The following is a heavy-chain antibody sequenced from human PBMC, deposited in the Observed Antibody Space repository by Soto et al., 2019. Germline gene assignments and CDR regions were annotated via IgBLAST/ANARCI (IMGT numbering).Heavy chain of an antibody. CDR2: INHSGST. CDR3: ARGPRSCSSTSCYARGGNYYYYYMDV. J-gene: IGHJ6*03. Sequence: SETLSLTCTVYGGYISSYYWSWIRQPPGKGLEWIGEINHSGSTNYNPSLKSRVTISVDTSKNQFSLKLSSVTAADTAVYYCARGPRSCSSTSCYARGGNYYYYYMDVWGKGTTVTVSS. CDR1: GGYISSYY. D-gene: IGHD2-2*01. V-gene: IGHV4-34*01.